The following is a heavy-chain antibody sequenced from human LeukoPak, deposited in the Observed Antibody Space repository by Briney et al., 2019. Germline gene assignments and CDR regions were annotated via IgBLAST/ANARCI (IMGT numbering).Heavy chain of an antibody. Sequence: PGGSLRLSCAASGFTFSSYEMNWVRQAPGKGLEWVSYISSSGSTIYYADSVKGRFTISRDNAKNSLYLQMNSLRAEDTAVYYCAITRNYYDSSGYSYWGQGTLVTVSS. CDR1: GFTFSSYE. V-gene: IGHV3-48*03. CDR2: ISSSGSTI. CDR3: AITRNYYDSSGYSY. D-gene: IGHD3-22*01. J-gene: IGHJ4*02.